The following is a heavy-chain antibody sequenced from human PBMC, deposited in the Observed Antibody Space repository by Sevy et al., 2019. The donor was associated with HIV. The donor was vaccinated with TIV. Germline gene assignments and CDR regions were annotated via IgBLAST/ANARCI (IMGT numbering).Heavy chain of an antibody. D-gene: IGHD2-15*01. CDR1: GLTLSSYA. CDR2: ISGRGGST. CDR3: AKAPPGHCSSGSCPRAYYYYGIDV. J-gene: IGHJ6*02. V-gene: IGHV3-23*01. Sequence: GGSLRISCADSGLTLSSYAMNWVRQAPGKGLEWVSAISGRGGSTYYADSVEGRFTISRDNSKNTLYLQMNSLRAEDTAVYYCAKAPPGHCSSGSCPRAYYYYGIDVWGQGTTVTVSS.